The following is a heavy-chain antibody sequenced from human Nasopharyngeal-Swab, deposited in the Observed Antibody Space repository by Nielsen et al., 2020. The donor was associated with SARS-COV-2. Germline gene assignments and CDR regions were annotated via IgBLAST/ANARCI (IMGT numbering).Heavy chain of an antibody. J-gene: IGHJ6*02. V-gene: IGHV5-51*01. CDR2: IYPGDSDT. CDR1: GYSFTSYW. D-gene: IGHD1-26*01. CDR3: ARRGSGSHGYYYGMDV. Sequence: KVSCKGSGYSFTSYWIGWVRQMPGKGLEWMGIIYPGDSDTRYSPSFQGQVTISADKSISTAYLQWSSLKASDTGMYYCARRGSGSHGYYYGMDVWGQGTTVTVSS.